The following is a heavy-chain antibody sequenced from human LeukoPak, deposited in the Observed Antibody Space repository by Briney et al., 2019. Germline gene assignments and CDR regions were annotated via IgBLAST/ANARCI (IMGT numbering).Heavy chain of an antibody. CDR1: GVTFSYYP. CDR2: ITNSGSRG. CDR3: ATRPRSYDSNHHSQPLRY. D-gene: IGHD3-22*01. J-gene: IGHJ4*02. Sequence: PGGSLRLSCAASGVTFSYYPMNWVRQAPGKGLEWVSTITNSGSRGFYADSVRGRFIISRDNSNNTLYLEMSSLRAEDTANYFWATRPRSYDSNHHSQPLRYWGQGTLVTVSS. V-gene: IGHV3-23*01.